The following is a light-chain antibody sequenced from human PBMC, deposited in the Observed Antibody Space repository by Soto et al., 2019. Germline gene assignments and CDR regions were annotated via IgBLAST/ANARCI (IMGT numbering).Light chain of an antibody. CDR2: DAS. V-gene: IGKV1-5*01. Sequence: DIQMTQSPSTLSASVGDRVTITCRASQSISSWLAWYQQKPGKAPKLLIYDASTLESGVPSRFSGSAAGTEFTLAISSLQPDDFGAYYCQKYNRYPWTFGQGTTVEIK. J-gene: IGKJ1*01. CDR3: QKYNRYPWT. CDR1: QSISSW.